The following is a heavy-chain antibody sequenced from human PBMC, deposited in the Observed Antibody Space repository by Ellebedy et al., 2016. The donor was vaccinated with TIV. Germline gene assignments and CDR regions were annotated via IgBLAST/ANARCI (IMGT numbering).Heavy chain of an antibody. Sequence: GESLKISCAASGFTFGSYAMTWVRQASGKGLEWASSIGTTSLTFYADSVKGRFTISRDNSKNTLYLQMDSLRAEDTAVYHCAKGGIGEAGLGGWGQGTLVTVSS. V-gene: IGHV3-23*01. J-gene: IGHJ4*02. D-gene: IGHD6-19*01. CDR1: GFTFGSYA. CDR2: IGTTSLT. CDR3: AKGGIGEAGLGG.